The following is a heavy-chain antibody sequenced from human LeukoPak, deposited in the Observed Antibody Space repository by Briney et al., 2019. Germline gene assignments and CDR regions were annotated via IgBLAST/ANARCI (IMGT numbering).Heavy chain of an antibody. J-gene: IGHJ3*02. Sequence: ASVKVSCKASGYTFTSYYMHWVRQAPGQGLEWMEIINPSGGSTSYAQKFQGRVTMTRDMSTSTVYMELSSLRSEDTAVYYCARVSCGGDCWDLNDAFDIWGQGTMVTVSS. CDR2: INPSGGST. CDR1: GYTFTSYY. D-gene: IGHD2-21*02. CDR3: ARVSCGGDCWDLNDAFDI. V-gene: IGHV1-46*01.